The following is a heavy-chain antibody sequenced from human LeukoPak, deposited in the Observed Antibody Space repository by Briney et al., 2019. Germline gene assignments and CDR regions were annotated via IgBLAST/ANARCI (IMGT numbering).Heavy chain of an antibody. CDR1: GFTFSSYW. V-gene: IGHV3-7*01. J-gene: IGHJ6*04. Sequence: GGSLRLSCAASGFTFSSYWMSWVRQAPGKGLEWVANIKQDGSEKYYVDSVKGRFTISRDNSKNSLFLQMNSLGVEDTAVYYCATDTLRFRMDVWGNGTTVTVSS. CDR2: IKQDGSEK. CDR3: ATDTLRFRMDV. D-gene: IGHD3-3*01.